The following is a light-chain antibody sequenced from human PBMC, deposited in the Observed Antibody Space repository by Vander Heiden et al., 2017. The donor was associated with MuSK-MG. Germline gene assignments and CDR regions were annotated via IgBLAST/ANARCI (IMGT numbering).Light chain of an antibody. CDR2: KAS. J-gene: IGKJ1*01. CDR3: QQDNSYPWT. V-gene: IGKV1-5*03. Sequence: DTQMTQSPSTLSASVGDRVTITCRASQSINSWLAWYQQKPGTAPKVLIYKASSLESGVPSRFSGSGSGTEFTLTISSLQPDEFATYHCQQDNSYPWTFGQGTKVEIK. CDR1: QSINSW.